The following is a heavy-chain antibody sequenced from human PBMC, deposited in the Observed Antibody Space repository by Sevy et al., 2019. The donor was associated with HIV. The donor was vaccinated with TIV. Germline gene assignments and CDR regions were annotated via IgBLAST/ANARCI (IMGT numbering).Heavy chain of an antibody. Sequence: ASVKVSCKASGGTFSSYAISWVRQAPGQGLEWMGGIIPIFGTANYAQKFQGRVTITADESTSTAYMELSSLRSEDTVVYYCAGERFPPPYCGGDCYRSYYYYGMDVWGQGTTVTVSS. CDR1: GGTFSSYA. D-gene: IGHD2-21*02. CDR2: IIPIFGTA. V-gene: IGHV1-69*13. CDR3: AGERFPPPYCGGDCYRSYYYYGMDV. J-gene: IGHJ6*02.